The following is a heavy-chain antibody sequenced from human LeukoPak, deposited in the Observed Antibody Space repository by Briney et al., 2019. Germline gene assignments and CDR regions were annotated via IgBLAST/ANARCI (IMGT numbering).Heavy chain of an antibody. V-gene: IGHV3-48*04. CDR3: VRDHFYAFDY. CDR1: GFSLSSFN. Sequence: GGSLRLSCAASGFSLSSFNMNWVRQALGKGPEWISYITILSTTISYSDSVKGRFTISRDNAKNSLYLQMNSLRAEDTAVYYCVRDHFYAFDYWGQGTLVAVSS. CDR2: ITILSTTI. J-gene: IGHJ4*02. D-gene: IGHD2/OR15-2a*01.